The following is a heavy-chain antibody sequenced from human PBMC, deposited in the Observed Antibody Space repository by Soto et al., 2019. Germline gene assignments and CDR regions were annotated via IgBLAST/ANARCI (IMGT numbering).Heavy chain of an antibody. CDR1: GFPFNVYG. V-gene: IGHV3-33*01. D-gene: IGHD2-21*02. CDR3: ARDLTSGDVDF. Sequence: GGSLRLSCAASGFPFNVYGMHWVRQAPGKGLEWVAVIGHDGTFTYYADSVKGRFTISRDNSRNTLYLQMDSLRAEDTAVYHCARDLTSGDVDFCRQGAMVT. CDR2: IGHDGTFT. J-gene: IGHJ3*01.